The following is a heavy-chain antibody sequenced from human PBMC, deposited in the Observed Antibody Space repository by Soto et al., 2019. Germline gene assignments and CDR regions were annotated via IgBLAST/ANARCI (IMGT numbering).Heavy chain of an antibody. CDR2: ISAYNGNT. CDR1: GYTFTSYG. Sequence: QVQLVQSGAXXXKPGASVXXXXXASGYTFTSYGISWVRQAPGQGLEWMGWISAYNGNTNYAQKLQGRVTMTTDTSTSTAYRELRSLRSDDTAVYYCARDGIVVVPAANNFDYWGQGTLVTVSS. V-gene: IGHV1-18*01. J-gene: IGHJ4*02. CDR3: ARDGIVVVPAANNFDY. D-gene: IGHD2-2*01.